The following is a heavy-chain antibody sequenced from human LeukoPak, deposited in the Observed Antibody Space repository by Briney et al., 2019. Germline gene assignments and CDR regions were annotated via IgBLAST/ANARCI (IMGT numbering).Heavy chain of an antibody. CDR3: ARFGLGKHIEVAGIPFDI. D-gene: IGHD6-19*01. V-gene: IGHV1-8*02. Sequence: GASVKVSCKASGYTFTSYAINWVRQAPGQGLEWMGWMNPNSGNTGYAQKFQGRVTMTRNTSISTAYMELSSLRSDDTAVYYCARFGLGKHIEVAGIPFDIWGQGTMVTVSS. CDR2: MNPNSGNT. CDR1: GYTFTSYA. J-gene: IGHJ3*02.